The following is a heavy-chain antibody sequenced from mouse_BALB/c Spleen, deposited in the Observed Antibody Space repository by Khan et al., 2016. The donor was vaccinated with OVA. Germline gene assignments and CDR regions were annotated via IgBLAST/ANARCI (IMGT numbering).Heavy chain of an antibody. V-gene: IGHV1-20*02. CDR1: GYSFTGYF. J-gene: IGHJ2*01. Sequence: EVQLQESGPGLVKPGASVKISCKASGYSFTGYFMNWVMQSHGKSLEWIGRINPHIGETLYNQKFKDKATLTVDESSSTAHMELRSLASDDSAVYYCTRIYRSDFDYWGQGTTLTVSS. CDR2: INPHIGET. D-gene: IGHD1-1*01. CDR3: TRIYRSDFDY.